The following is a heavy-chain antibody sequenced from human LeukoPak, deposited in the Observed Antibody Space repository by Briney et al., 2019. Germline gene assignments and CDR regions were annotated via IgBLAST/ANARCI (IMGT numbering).Heavy chain of an antibody. D-gene: IGHD3-22*01. J-gene: IGHJ5*02. Sequence: SETLSLTCTVSGGSISSYYWSWIRQPPGKGLEWSGFIYYSGSTNYNPSLKSRVNISVDTSKNQFSLKLSSVTAADTAVYYCARDYYDSSGYSNWFDPWGQGTLVTVSS. CDR2: IYYSGST. CDR1: GGSISSYY. CDR3: ARDYYDSSGYSNWFDP. V-gene: IGHV4-59*12.